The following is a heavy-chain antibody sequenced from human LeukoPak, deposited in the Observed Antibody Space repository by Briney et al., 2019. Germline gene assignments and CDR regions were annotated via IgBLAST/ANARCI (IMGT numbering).Heavy chain of an antibody. CDR1: GFTFDDYA. D-gene: IGHD3-9*01. CDR3: AKGMVLNGCYRSFYFGF. CDR2: ISWNSGSI. V-gene: IGHV3-9*01. Sequence: PGRSLRLSCAASGFTFDDYAMHWVRQAPGKGLEWVSGISWNSGSIDYADSVKGRFTISRDNAKNSLFLQMNSLRDEDTALYYCAKGMVLNGCYRSFYFGFWGQGTLVTVSS. J-gene: IGHJ4*02.